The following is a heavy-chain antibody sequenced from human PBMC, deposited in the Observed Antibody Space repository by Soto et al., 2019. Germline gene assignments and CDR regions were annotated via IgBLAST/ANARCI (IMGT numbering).Heavy chain of an antibody. CDR3: AKDKGSLYYFDY. CDR1: GFTFSSYA. D-gene: IGHD2-15*01. Sequence: GGSLRLSCAASGFTFSSYAMSWVRQAPGKGLEWVSAISGRGGSTYYADSVKGRFTISRDNSKNTLYLQMNSLRAEDTAVYYCAKDKGSLYYFDYWGQGTLVTVSS. CDR2: ISGRGGST. V-gene: IGHV3-23*01. J-gene: IGHJ4*02.